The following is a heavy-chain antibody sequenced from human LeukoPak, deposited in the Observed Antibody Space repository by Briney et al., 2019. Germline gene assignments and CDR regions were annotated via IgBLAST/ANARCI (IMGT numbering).Heavy chain of an antibody. CDR1: GFTFSSYW. D-gene: IGHD2-2*01. V-gene: IGHV3-74*01. CDR2: INSDVSST. Sequence: GGSLRLSCAASGFTFSSYWMHWVRQAPGKGLVWVSRINSDVSSTSYADSVKGRFTISRDNAKNTLYLQMNSLRAEDTAVYYCARDRDVVVRRGYYYYYGMDVWGKGTTVTVSS. CDR3: ARDRDVVVRRGYYYYYGMDV. J-gene: IGHJ6*04.